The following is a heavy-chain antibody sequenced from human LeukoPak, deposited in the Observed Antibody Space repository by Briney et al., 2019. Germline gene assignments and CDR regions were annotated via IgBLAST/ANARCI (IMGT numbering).Heavy chain of an antibody. CDR3: ARGEFRVQWRQAVAYDY. V-gene: IGHV4-39*07. CDR1: GGSISSSSYY. CDR2: IYYSGST. Sequence: SETLSLTCTVSGGSISSSSYYWGWIRQPPGKGLEWIGSIYYSGSTYYNPSLKSRVTISVDTSKNQFSLKLSSVTAADTAVYYCARGEFRVQWRQAVAYDYWGQGTLVTVSS. J-gene: IGHJ4*02. D-gene: IGHD6-19*01.